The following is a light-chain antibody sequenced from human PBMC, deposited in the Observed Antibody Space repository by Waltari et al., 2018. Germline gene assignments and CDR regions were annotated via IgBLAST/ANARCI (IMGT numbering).Light chain of an antibody. CDR3: CSFAGYGIYV. J-gene: IGLJ1*01. Sequence: QSALTQPASVSGSPGQSITISCTAANSNVDILHLFSWYQHHTGRNPRLLIYEISQRPSGISNRFSGSKSGNTASLTISGLQPEDEADYFCCSFAGYGIYVFGSGTQVSVL. V-gene: IGLV2-23*02. CDR2: EIS. CDR1: NSNVDILHL.